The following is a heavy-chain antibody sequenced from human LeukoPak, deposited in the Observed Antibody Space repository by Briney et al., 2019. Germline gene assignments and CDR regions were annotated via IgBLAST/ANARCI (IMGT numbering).Heavy chain of an antibody. Sequence: PSETLSLTCTVSGGSISSSRYYWGWIRQPPGKGLEWIGSISYSGSTYYNPSLKSRVTISVDTSKNQFSLKLSSVTAADTAVYYRAGVSDYYYYMDVWGKGTTVTVSS. CDR1: GGSISSSRYY. CDR3: AGVSDYYYYMDV. V-gene: IGHV4-39*07. J-gene: IGHJ6*03. CDR2: ISYSGST.